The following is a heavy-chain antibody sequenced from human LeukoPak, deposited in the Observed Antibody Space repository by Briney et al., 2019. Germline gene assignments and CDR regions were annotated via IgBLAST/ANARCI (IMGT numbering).Heavy chain of an antibody. Sequence: PGGSLRLSCAASGFTFSGSGMHWVRQTSVKGLEWVGRIRSKTNNYATAFAASLKGRFTISRDDSKNTVYLHINSLKNEDTAVYYCTREGSGWYNDYWGQGTLVTVSS. CDR1: GFTFSGSG. CDR2: IRSKTNNYAT. J-gene: IGHJ4*02. D-gene: IGHD6-19*01. V-gene: IGHV3-73*01. CDR3: TREGSGWYNDY.